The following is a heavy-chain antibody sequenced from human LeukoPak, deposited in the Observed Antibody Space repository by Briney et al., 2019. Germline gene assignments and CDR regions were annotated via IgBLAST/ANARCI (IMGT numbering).Heavy chain of an antibody. Sequence: KPGGSLRLSCAASGFTFSSYSMNWVRQAPGKGLEWVSSISSSSSYIYYADSVKGRFTISRDNAKNSLYLQMNSLRAEDTAVYYCARESAAGRTPFDYWGQGTLVTVSS. CDR2: ISSSSSYI. D-gene: IGHD6-13*01. CDR3: ARESAAGRTPFDY. V-gene: IGHV3-21*01. J-gene: IGHJ4*02. CDR1: GFTFSSYS.